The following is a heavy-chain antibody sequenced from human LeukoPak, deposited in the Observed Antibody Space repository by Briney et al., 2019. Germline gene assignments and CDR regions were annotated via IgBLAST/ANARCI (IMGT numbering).Heavy chain of an antibody. J-gene: IGHJ4*02. V-gene: IGHV3-7*03. CDR2: VNQDGSEI. CDR1: GFTFRAYW. CDR3: AKMDSGSYYVLDY. D-gene: IGHD1-26*01. Sequence: GGSLRLSCGASGFTFRAYWMSWVRQAPGKGLEWVGNVNQDGSEIYYVDSVKGRFTISRDNSKKTLYLQMNSLRAEDTAVYYCAKMDSGSYYVLDYWGQGTLVTVSS.